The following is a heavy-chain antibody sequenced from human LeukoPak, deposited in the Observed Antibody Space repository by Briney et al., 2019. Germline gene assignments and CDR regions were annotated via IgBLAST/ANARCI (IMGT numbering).Heavy chain of an antibody. J-gene: IGHJ3*02. V-gene: IGHV4-39*07. CDR3: VTGSVITSWAAFNI. CDR2: IYYSGST. D-gene: IGHD3-16*01. CDR1: GGSISSYY. Sequence: SETLSLTCTVSGGSISSYYWGWIRQPPGKGLEWIGSIYYSGSTYYNPSLKSRVTISVDTSKNQFSLKLNSVTVADTAVYYCVTGSVITSWAAFNIWGQGTVVTVSS.